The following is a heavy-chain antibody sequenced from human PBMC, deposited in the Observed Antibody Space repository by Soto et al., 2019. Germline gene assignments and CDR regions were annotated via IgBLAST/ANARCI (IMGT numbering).Heavy chain of an antibody. CDR3: ASLAITGTSLDAFDI. CDR1: GYTFTGYY. V-gene: IGHV1-2*02. J-gene: IGHJ3*02. D-gene: IGHD1-20*01. Sequence: ASVKVSCKASGYTFTGYYMHWVRQAPGQGLEWMGWINPNSGGTNYAQKFQGRVTMTRDTSISTAYMELSRLRSGDTAVYYCASLAITGTSLDAFDIWGQGTMVTVSS. CDR2: INPNSGGT.